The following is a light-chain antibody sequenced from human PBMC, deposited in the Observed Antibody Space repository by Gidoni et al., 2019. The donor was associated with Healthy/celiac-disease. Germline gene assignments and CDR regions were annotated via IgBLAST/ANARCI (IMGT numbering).Light chain of an antibody. CDR2: EVS. CDR3: CSYAGSSPPHYV. CDR1: SSDVGSYNL. J-gene: IGLJ1*01. V-gene: IGLV2-23*02. Sequence: TQPASVSGSPGQSLTISCTGTSSDVGSYNLVSWYQQHPGKPPKLMIYEVSKRPSGVSNRFSGSKSGNTASLTISGLQAEDEADYYCCSYAGSSPPHYVFGTGTKVTVL.